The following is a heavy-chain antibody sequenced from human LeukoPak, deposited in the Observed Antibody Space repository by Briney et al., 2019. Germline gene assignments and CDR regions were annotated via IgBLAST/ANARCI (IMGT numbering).Heavy chain of an antibody. CDR2: INPNSGNT. Sequence: ASVKVSCKASGYTFTAYYMHWVRQAPGQGLEWMGWINPNSGNTNYAQKFQGRVTMTRDTSISTAYMELSSLRSDDTAVYYCARVSVAGTPDRDYFDYWGQGTLVTVSS. CDR3: ARVSVAGTPDRDYFDY. D-gene: IGHD6-19*01. CDR1: GYTFTAYY. V-gene: IGHV1-2*02. J-gene: IGHJ4*02.